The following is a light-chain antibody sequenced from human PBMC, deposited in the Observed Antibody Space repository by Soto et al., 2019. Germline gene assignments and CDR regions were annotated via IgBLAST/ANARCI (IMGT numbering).Light chain of an antibody. CDR1: QSISSW. Sequence: DIQMTQSPSTLSASVGDRVTITCRASQSISSWLAWYQHKPGKAPKLLIYMASTLESGVPSRFSGSGSGTEFTLTISSLQPDDFAAYYCQHRRTFGQGTKVEIK. CDR3: QHRRT. CDR2: MAS. J-gene: IGKJ1*01. V-gene: IGKV1-5*03.